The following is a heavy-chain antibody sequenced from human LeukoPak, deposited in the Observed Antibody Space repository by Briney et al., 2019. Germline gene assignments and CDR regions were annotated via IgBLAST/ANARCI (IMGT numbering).Heavy chain of an antibody. V-gene: IGHV1-18*01. CDR1: GYTFTSYG. Sequence: ASVKVSCRASGYTFTSYGISWVRQAPGQGLEGMGWISAYNGNTNYAQKLQGRVTMTTDTSTSTAYMELRSLRSDATAVYYCARGSAFTFGGVIVTYGFYDYWGQGTLVTVSS. J-gene: IGHJ4*02. CDR3: ARGSAFTFGGVIVTYGFYDY. CDR2: ISAYNGNT. D-gene: IGHD3-16*02.